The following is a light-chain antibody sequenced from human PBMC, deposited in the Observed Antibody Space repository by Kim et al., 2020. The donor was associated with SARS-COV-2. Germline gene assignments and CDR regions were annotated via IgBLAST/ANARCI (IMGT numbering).Light chain of an antibody. CDR2: QAS. CDR1: QSSSRW. V-gene: IGKV1-5*03. Sequence: ASVGDTVTITWRASQSSSRWLAWYQQTAGKAPKLLIYQASILASGVPSRFSGGGSATEFSLTISSLQPDDFATYYCRQYDNYPLTFGGGTKVDIK. CDR3: RQYDNYPLT. J-gene: IGKJ4*01.